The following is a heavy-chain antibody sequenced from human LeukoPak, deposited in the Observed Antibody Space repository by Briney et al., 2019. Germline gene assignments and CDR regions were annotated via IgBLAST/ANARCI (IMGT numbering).Heavy chain of an antibody. J-gene: IGHJ5*02. CDR2: INPNSGGT. D-gene: IGHD3-10*01. Sequence: ASVKVSCKASGYTFTGYYMHWVRQAPGQGLEWMGWINPNSGGTNYAQKFQGRVTMTRDTSISTAYMELSRLRSDDTAVYYCARVWPRVRGVTNWFDPWGQGTLVTVSS. V-gene: IGHV1-2*02. CDR3: ARVWPRVRGVTNWFDP. CDR1: GYTFTGYY.